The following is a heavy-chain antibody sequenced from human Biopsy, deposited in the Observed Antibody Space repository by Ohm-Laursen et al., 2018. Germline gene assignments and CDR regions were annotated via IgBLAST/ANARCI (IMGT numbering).Heavy chain of an antibody. CDR2: INHSGRT. D-gene: IGHD3-22*01. CDR3: VRGVDYYDPYHYYALDV. Sequence: GTLSLTCAVYGNTFSDYYWSWIRQPPGKGLEWIGEINHSGRTNYNPSLKSRVTISVDTSKNQFSLKLKSVTAADTAVYYCVRGVDYYDPYHYYALDVWGQGTTVTVSS. V-gene: IGHV4-34*01. J-gene: IGHJ6*02. CDR1: GNTFSDYY.